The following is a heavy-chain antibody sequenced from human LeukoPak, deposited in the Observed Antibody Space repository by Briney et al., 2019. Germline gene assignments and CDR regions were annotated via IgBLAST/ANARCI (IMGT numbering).Heavy chain of an antibody. CDR3: ARDLRARRYYYGSGSYYKYMDV. CDR1: GFTFSNYW. J-gene: IGHJ6*03. V-gene: IGHV3-7*01. CDR2: IKEDGSEK. Sequence: PGGSLRLSCVASGFTFSNYWMSWVRQAPGKGLECVANIKEDGSEKYYVDSVKGRFTISRDNAKNSLYLQMNSLRAEDTAVYYCARDLRARRYYYGSGSYYKYMDVWGKGTTVTISS. D-gene: IGHD3-10*01.